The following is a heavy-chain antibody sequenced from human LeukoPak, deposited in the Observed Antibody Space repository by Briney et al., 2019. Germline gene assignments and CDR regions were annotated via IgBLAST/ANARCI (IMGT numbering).Heavy chain of an antibody. V-gene: IGHV1-18*01. CDR1: GGTFSSYA. Sequence: ASVKVSCKASGGTFSSYAISWVRQAPGQGLEWMGWISAYNGNTNYAQKLQGRVTMTTDTSTSTAYMELRSLRSDDTAVYYCARGPEYYGSGSYSRYYFDYWGQGTLVTVSS. CDR2: ISAYNGNT. D-gene: IGHD3-10*01. CDR3: ARGPEYYGSGSYSRYYFDY. J-gene: IGHJ4*02.